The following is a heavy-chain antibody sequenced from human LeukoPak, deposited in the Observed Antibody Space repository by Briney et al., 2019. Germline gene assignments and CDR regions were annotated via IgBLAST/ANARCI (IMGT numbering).Heavy chain of an antibody. Sequence: SQTLSLTCTVSGGSISSGGYYWSWIRQHPGKGLEWIGYIYYSGSTYYNPSLKSRVTILVDTSKNQFSLKLSSVTAADTAVYYCARERAYGSGNSVDYWGQGTLVTVSS. CDR3: ARERAYGSGNSVDY. V-gene: IGHV4-31*03. CDR2: IYYSGST. D-gene: IGHD3-10*01. CDR1: GGSISSGGYY. J-gene: IGHJ4*02.